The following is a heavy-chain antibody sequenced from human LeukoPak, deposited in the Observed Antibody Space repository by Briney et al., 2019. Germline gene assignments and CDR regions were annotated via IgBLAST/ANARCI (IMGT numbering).Heavy chain of an antibody. CDR2: ISPDDSET. CDR3: ARVAAGEYYYYYYMDV. V-gene: IGHV5-51*01. Sequence: GASLQISCQGSGSIFTSYWIGWVRQLPGKGLEWMGIISPDDSETRYSPSFQGQVTISADKSITTAYLQWSSLEASDTAMYYCARVAAGEYYYYYYMDVWGKGTTVTVSS. CDR1: GSIFTSYW. J-gene: IGHJ6*03. D-gene: IGHD6-13*01.